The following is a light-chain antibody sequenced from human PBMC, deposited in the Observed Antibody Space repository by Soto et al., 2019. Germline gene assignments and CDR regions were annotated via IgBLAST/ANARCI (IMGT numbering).Light chain of an antibody. Sequence: DIQMTQSPSSLSASVGDRVTITCQASHDITSYLNWYQHKPVKAPKLLIYDASILEAGFPSRFSGSGSGTDFTLSISRLESEDVATYSCQQCDYFPIFGHGTTVDFK. CDR2: DAS. J-gene: IGKJ3*01. CDR1: HDITSY. CDR3: QQCDYFPI. V-gene: IGKV1-33*01.